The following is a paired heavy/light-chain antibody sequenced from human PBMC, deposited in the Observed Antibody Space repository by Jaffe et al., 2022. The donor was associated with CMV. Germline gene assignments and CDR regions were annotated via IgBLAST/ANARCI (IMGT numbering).Light chain of an antibody. CDR1: QSVDSRQ. CDR2: GAS. Sequence: EIVLTQSPGTLSLSPGDRATLSCRASQSVDSRQLVWYQQKPGQAPRLLISGASSRATGIPDRFSGSGSGTDFTLTISRLEPEDFAVYFCQQYGGSPHYTFGQGTKLEIK. CDR3: QQYGGSPHYT. J-gene: IGKJ2*01. V-gene: IGKV3-20*01.
Heavy chain of an antibody. CDR2: INLSADTT. CDR3: VREEGGVAVPKQRFDY. V-gene: IGHV1-46*01. J-gene: IGHJ4*02. D-gene: IGHD2-15*01. CDR1: GYTFTTYY. Sequence: QVQLVQSGAEVKKPGASVKVSCKASGYTFTTYYMHWVRQAPGQGLEWMGFINLSADTTGYTQKLQGRLSMTRDTSTNTIYMELRSLILEDTAVYYCVREEGGVAVPKQRFDYWGQGTPITVSS.